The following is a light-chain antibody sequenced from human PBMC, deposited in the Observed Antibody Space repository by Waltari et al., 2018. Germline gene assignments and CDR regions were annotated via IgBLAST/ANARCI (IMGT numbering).Light chain of an antibody. CDR1: QSLLHSNGYNY. Sequence: DIVMTQSPLSLPVAPGEPASISCRSSQSLLHSNGYNYLDWYLQRPGQPPQLLIYLGSNRASGVPDRFSGSGSGTDFTLKISRVEAEDGGVYYCMQALQTPWTFGQGTKVEIK. V-gene: IGKV2-28*01. J-gene: IGKJ1*01. CDR3: MQALQTPWT. CDR2: LGS.